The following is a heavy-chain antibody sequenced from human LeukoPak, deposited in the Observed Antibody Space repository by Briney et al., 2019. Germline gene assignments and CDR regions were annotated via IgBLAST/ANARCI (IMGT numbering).Heavy chain of an antibody. V-gene: IGHV1-8*01. CDR1: GYTFTSYD. J-gene: IGHJ4*02. CDR2: MNPNSGNT. D-gene: IGHD4-17*01. CDR3: ARDPTTRSNRAQFYSDY. Sequence: ASVKVSCKASGYTFTSYDINWVRQATGQGLEWMGWMNPNSGNTGYAQKFQGRVTMTRNTSISTAYMELSSLRSEDTAVYYCARDPTTRSNRAQFYSDYWGQGTLVIVSS.